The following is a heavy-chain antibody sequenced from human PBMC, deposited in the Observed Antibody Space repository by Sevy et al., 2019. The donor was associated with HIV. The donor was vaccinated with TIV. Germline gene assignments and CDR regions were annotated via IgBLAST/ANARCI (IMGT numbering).Heavy chain of an antibody. CDR3: ATTKDYYDSSGSPFDY. V-gene: IGHV1-24*01. CDR2: FDPEVGET. D-gene: IGHD3-22*01. J-gene: IGHJ4*02. CDR1: GSTLTKLS. Sequence: ASVKVSCKVSGSTLTKLSMHWVRQVPGKGLEWMVSFDPEVGETIYARKFQGRVTMTEDTSTDTAYMVLSSLRSEDTAVYYCATTKDYYDSSGSPFDYWGQGTLVTVSS.